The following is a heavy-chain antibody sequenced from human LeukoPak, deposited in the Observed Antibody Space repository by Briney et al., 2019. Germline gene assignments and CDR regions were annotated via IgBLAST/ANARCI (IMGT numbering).Heavy chain of an antibody. J-gene: IGHJ4*02. V-gene: IGHV3-49*04. D-gene: IGHD6-25*01. CDR1: GFTFGDYA. Sequence: QSGGSLRLSCTASGFTFGDYAMSWVRQAPGKGLEWVGFIRSKAYGGTTEYAASVKGRFTISRDDSKSIAYLQMNSLKTEDTAVYYCTRELAAGGYFDYWGQGTLVTVSS. CDR2: IRSKAYGGTT. CDR3: TRELAAGGYFDY.